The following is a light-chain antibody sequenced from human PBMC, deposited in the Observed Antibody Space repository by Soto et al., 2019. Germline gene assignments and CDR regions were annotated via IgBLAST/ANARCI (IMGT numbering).Light chain of an antibody. Sequence: IVMTQSPATLSVSPGERVTFSCRASQGIRNHLVWYQHKPGQAPRLLISYGSTGATGIPARFSGSGSGTEFTLTINSLQSEDFAVYYCQQFYTWPVTFGGGTKVEIK. CDR1: QGIRNH. J-gene: IGKJ4*01. V-gene: IGKV3-15*01. CDR3: QQFYTWPVT. CDR2: YGS.